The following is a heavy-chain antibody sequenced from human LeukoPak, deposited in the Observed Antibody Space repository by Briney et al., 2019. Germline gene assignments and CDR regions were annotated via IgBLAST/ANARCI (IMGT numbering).Heavy chain of an antibody. J-gene: IGHJ4*02. V-gene: IGHV3-30*02. Sequence: GGSLRLSCAASGFTFSSYGMHWVRQAPGKGLEWVAFIRYDGSNKYHADSVKGRFTISRDNSKNTLYLQMNSLRAEDTAVYYCAKAVSSSSTFDYWGQGTLVTVSS. CDR1: GFTFSSYG. CDR3: AKAVSSSSTFDY. CDR2: IRYDGSNK. D-gene: IGHD6-6*01.